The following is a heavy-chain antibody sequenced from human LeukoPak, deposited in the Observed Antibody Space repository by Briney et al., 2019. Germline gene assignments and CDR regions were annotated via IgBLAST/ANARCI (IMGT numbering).Heavy chain of an antibody. V-gene: IGHV1-2*02. CDR3: ARLVVISTTSEYFQE. Sequence: ASVKVSCKASGYTFTGYYMHWVRQAPGQGLEWMGWINPNSGGTNYAQKFQGRVTMTRDTSSTTAYMELSRLRSDDTAVYYCARLVVISTTSEYFQEWGQGALVIVSS. D-gene: IGHD3-22*01. J-gene: IGHJ1*01. CDR1: GYTFTGYY. CDR2: INPNSGGT.